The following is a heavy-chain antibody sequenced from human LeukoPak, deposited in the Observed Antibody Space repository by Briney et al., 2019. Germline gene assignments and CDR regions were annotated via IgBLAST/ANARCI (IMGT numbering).Heavy chain of an antibody. Sequence: SETLSLTGTGSGCSISSYYWSWIRQPAGKGLEWIGRIYSSGSTSYNPSLKSRVTMSLDMSKNQFSLKLSSGTAADTAMYYCARDGMAGGWGQGILVTVSS. CDR2: IYSSGST. CDR1: GCSISSYY. V-gene: IGHV4-4*07. D-gene: IGHD6-19*01. J-gene: IGHJ4*02. CDR3: ARDGMAGG.